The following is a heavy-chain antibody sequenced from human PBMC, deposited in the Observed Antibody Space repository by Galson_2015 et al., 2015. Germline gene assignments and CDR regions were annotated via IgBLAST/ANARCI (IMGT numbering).Heavy chain of an antibody. D-gene: IGHD3-10*01. CDR3: AKVQGFGELPNYESHFDY. CDR2: ISGSGGST. Sequence: SLRLSCAASGFTFSSYAMSWVRQAPGKGLEWVSAISGSGGSTYYADSVKGRFTISRDNSKNTLYLQMNSLRAEDTAVYYCAKVQGFGELPNYESHFDYWSQGTLVTVSS. J-gene: IGHJ4*02. V-gene: IGHV3-23*01. CDR1: GFTFSSYA.